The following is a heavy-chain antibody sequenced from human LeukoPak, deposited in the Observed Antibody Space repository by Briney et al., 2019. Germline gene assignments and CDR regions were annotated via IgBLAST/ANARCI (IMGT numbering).Heavy chain of an antibody. CDR3: AREIGQLGGAFDI. D-gene: IGHD7-27*01. V-gene: IGHV3-53*01. CDR2: IFGVHTE. Sequence: QPGGSLRLSCAASGFTVSTVYMTWVRQAPGKGLEWVSVIFGVHTEYYANSVKGRFTISRDNPKNTLNLQMNSLRAEDTAVYYCAREIGQLGGAFDIWGQGTMVTVSS. CDR1: GFTVSTVY. J-gene: IGHJ3*02.